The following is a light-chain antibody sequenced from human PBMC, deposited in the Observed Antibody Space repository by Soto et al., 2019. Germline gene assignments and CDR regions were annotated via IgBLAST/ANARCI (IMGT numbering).Light chain of an antibody. CDR3: QQYNFSPRT. Sequence: DIQMTQSPSSLSASVGDRVSITCRASQTISGCLAWYQQKPGKAPNLLVYAASTLQSGVPSRFSGSGSRTEFTLTISSLQPDDFATYYCQQYNFSPRTFGRGTKVDIK. J-gene: IGKJ4*02. CDR2: AAS. V-gene: IGKV1-5*03. CDR1: QTISGC.